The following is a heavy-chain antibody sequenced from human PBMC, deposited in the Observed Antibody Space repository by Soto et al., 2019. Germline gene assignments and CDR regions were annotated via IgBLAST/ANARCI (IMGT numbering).Heavy chain of an antibody. CDR1: GFTFSDYY. V-gene: IGHV3-11*06. CDR2: ISSSSSYT. D-gene: IGHD4-17*01. CDR3: ARGTLPGMTTVLVYYYYGMDV. Sequence: GGSLRLSCAASGFTFSDYYMSWIRQAPGKGLEWVSYISSSSSYTNYADSVKGRFTISRDNAKNSLYLQMNSLRAEDTAVYYCARGTLPGMTTVLVYYYYGMDVWGQGTTVTVSS. J-gene: IGHJ6*02.